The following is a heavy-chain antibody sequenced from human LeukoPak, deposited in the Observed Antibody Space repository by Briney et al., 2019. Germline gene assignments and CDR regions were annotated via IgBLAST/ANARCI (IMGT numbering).Heavy chain of an antibody. J-gene: IGHJ4*02. V-gene: IGHV1-2*02. CDR1: GYTFTAYY. CDR2: INPNTGGT. D-gene: IGHD3-22*01. Sequence: ASVKVSCKASGYTFTAYYMHWVRQAPGQGLEWMGWINPNTGGTNYAQKFQGRVTMTRDTSISTAYMELSRLRSDDTAVYYCATGYYYDSSGHYSWGQGTLVTVSS. CDR3: ATGYYYDSSGHYS.